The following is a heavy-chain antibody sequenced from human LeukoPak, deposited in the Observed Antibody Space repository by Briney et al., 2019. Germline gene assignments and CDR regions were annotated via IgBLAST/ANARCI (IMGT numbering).Heavy chain of an antibody. CDR2: IKQDGSEK. CDR1: GFTFSSDW. CDR3: ARDLNPGDFGSY. J-gene: IGHJ4*02. V-gene: IGHV3-7*01. Sequence: PGGSLRLSCAASGFTFSSDWMSWVRQAPGKGLEWVANIKQDGSEKYYVDSVKGRFTISRDNAKNSLYLQMNSLRAEDTAVYYCARDLNPGDFGSYWGQGTLVTVSS. D-gene: IGHD3-10*01.